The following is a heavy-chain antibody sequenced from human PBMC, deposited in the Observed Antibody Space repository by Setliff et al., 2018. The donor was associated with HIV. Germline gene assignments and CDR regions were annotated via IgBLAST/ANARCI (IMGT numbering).Heavy chain of an antibody. CDR2: IKQDGSEK. Sequence: GGSLRLSCATSGFNFTTYWMSWVRQAPGKGLEWVANIKQDGSEKYYVDSVRGRFTISRDNANNSLYLQMNSLRLEDTAVHYCARGGTTSWNFWGQGTPVTVSS. J-gene: IGHJ4*02. D-gene: IGHD4-17*01. CDR1: GFNFTTYW. V-gene: IGHV3-7*01. CDR3: ARGGTTSWNF.